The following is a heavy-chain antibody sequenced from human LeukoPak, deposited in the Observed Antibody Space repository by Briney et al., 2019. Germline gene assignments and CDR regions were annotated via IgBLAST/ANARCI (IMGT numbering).Heavy chain of an antibody. Sequence: GGSLRLSCAASKFTFSNYAMTWVRQAPGKGLEWVSTISSSGGSIFYSDSVKGRFTISRDNSKNTVYLQMNSLRAEDTAIYYCAKDYSGSWYYSDYWGQGTLVTVSS. CDR2: ISSSGGSI. CDR1: KFTFSNYA. J-gene: IGHJ4*02. D-gene: IGHD6-13*01. CDR3: AKDYSGSWYYSDY. V-gene: IGHV3-23*01.